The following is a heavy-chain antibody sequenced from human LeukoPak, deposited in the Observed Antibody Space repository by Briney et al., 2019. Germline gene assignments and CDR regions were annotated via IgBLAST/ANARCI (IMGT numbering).Heavy chain of an antibody. V-gene: IGHV4-34*01. J-gene: IGHJ6*02. CDR3: ARGRGYSYGYYYYYGMDV. D-gene: IGHD5-18*01. CDR2: INHSGST. Sequence: SETLSLTCVVYGGSFSGYYWSWIRQPPGKGLEWIGEINHSGSTNYNPSLKSRVTISVDTSKNQFSLKLSSVTAADTAVYYCARGRGYSYGYYYYYGMDVWGQGTTVTVSS. CDR1: GGSFSGYY.